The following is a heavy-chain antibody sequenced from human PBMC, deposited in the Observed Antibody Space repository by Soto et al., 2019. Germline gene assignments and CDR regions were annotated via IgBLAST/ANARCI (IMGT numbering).Heavy chain of an antibody. Sequence: SETLSLTCTVSGGSISSSSYYWGWIRQPPGKGLEWIGSIYYSGSTYYNPSLKSRVTISVDTSKNQFSLKLSSVTAADTAVYYCASPKIAFYNWFDPWGQGTLVTAPQ. CDR1: GGSISSSSYY. V-gene: IGHV4-39*01. D-gene: IGHD3-3*02. CDR2: IYYSGST. J-gene: IGHJ5*02. CDR3: ASPKIAFYNWFDP.